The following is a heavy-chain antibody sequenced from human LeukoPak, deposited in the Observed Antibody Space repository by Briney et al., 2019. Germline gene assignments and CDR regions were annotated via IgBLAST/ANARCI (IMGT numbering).Heavy chain of an antibody. Sequence: GASVKVSCKASGYTFTSYGISCVRQAPGQGLEWMGWISAYNGNTNYAQKLQGRVTMTTDTSTSTAYMELRSLRSDDTAVYYCARYDFWSGSRPFDYWGQGTLVTVSS. CDR3: ARYDFWSGSRPFDY. J-gene: IGHJ4*02. V-gene: IGHV1-18*01. CDR2: ISAYNGNT. CDR1: GYTFTSYG. D-gene: IGHD3-3*01.